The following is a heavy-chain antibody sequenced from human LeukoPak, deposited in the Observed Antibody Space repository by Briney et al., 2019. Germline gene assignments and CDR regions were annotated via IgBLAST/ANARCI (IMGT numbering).Heavy chain of an antibody. CDR3: ARWEVRLNAFEM. Sequence: PSETLSLTCAVSGDSISSWYWSWIRQPAGKGLEWIGRIYTSGSTNYNPSLKSRVTMSVDTSKNQFSLSLSSVTAADTAVYYCARWEVRLNAFEMWGQGTMVTVSS. CDR2: IYTSGST. V-gene: IGHV4-4*07. J-gene: IGHJ3*02. CDR1: GDSISSWY. D-gene: IGHD3-10*01.